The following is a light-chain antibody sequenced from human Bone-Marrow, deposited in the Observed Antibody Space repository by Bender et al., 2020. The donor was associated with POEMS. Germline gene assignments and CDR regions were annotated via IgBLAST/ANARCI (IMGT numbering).Light chain of an antibody. V-gene: IGLV2-14*02. CDR1: SSGFGSHNF. CDR2: EDF. Sequence: QSALTQPASVAGSPGQSITISCTGSSSGFGSHNFVSWYQQHPGKAPKLIIYEDFKRPSGISARFSGSKSGNTASLTISGLQAEDEADYYCASYATTSTVFGGGTQLTVL. CDR3: ASYATTSTV. J-gene: IGLJ2*01.